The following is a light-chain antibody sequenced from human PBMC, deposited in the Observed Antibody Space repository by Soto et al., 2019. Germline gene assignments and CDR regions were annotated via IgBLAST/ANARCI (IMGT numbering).Light chain of an antibody. CDR2: EGT. CDR3: CSFASSSTGYV. Sequence: QSALTQPASVSGSPGQSITISCTGTSSDVGSYNLVSWYQQHPGKAPKLIIYEGTKRPSGVSNRFSGSKSGNTASLTISGLQADDEADYYYCSFASSSTGYVFGTGTKLTVL. J-gene: IGLJ1*01. CDR1: SSDVGSYNL. V-gene: IGLV2-23*01.